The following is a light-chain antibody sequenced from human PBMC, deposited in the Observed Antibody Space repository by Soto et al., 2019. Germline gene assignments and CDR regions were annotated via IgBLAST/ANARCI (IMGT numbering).Light chain of an antibody. J-gene: IGKJ1*01. Sequence: EIVLTQSPATLSLSPGERATLSCRASQTVRSRLAWYQQKPGQGPRLLIYDASNRATGIPARFSGSGSGTDFTLTISSLEPEDFAVYYCQQWRTFGQGTKV. CDR3: QQWRT. CDR1: QTVRSR. CDR2: DAS. V-gene: IGKV3-11*01.